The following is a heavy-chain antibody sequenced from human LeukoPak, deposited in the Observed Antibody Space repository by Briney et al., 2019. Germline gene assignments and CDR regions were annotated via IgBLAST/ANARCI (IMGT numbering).Heavy chain of an antibody. V-gene: IGHV3-9*01. Sequence: ASGFTFSSXAXXXVRXAAGXGXXXXXXXSWSSGSLGYADSVKGRFIISRDNAKNCLYLQMNRLRAEDTALYYCVKGAGYYYDSTFDYWGQGTLVTVSS. CDR2: XSWSSGSL. D-gene: IGHD3-22*01. CDR1: GFTFSSXA. CDR3: VKGAGYYYDSTFDY. J-gene: IGHJ4*02.